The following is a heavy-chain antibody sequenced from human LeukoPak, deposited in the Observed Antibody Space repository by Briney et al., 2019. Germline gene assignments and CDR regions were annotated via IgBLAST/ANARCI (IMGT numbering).Heavy chain of an antibody. J-gene: IGHJ6*03. CDR3: ARGYSTSSYSHYYYYMDV. V-gene: IGHV3-21*05. CDR1: GFAFSTYS. D-gene: IGHD6-6*01. CDR2: IRSSSRNI. Sequence: GRSLRLSCAASGFAFSTYSMNWASHAPGNGMELGSQIRSSSRNIYYADSVKGRFTISRDTANNSLYLQMHSLRAEDTAVYYCARGYSTSSYSHYYYYMDVWGTGTTVTVSS.